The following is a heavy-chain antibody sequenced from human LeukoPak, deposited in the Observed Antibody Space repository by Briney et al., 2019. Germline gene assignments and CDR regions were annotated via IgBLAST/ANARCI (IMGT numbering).Heavy chain of an antibody. CDR3: ARVYDSSGYPYFDY. V-gene: IGHV1-2*02. CDR2: INPNSGGT. Sequence: ASVKVSCKASGYTFTGYYMHWVRQAPGQGLEWMGWINPNSGGTNYAQKFQGRVTMTRDTSISTAYMELSRLRSDDTAVYYCARVYDSSGYPYFDYWGQGTLVTVSS. D-gene: IGHD3-22*01. CDR1: GYTFTGYY. J-gene: IGHJ4*02.